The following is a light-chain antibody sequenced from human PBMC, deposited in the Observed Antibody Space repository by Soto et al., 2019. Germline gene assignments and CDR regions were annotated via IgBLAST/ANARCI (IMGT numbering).Light chain of an antibody. CDR3: MQRVEFPYT. V-gene: IGKV2-40*01. J-gene: IGKJ3*01. CDR2: TLS. CDR1: QGLLDSDDGFTY. Sequence: DIVMTQTPLSLPVTPGEPASISCRSSQGLLDSDDGFTYLDWYLQKPGQSPQLLIYTLSDRASGVPDRFSASGSGTDFTLKISRVEAEDVGVYYCMQRVEFPYTFGPGTKVDIK.